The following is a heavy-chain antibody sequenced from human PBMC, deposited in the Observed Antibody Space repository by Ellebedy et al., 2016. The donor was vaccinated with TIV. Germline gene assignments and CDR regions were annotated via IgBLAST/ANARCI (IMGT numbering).Heavy chain of an antibody. CDR2: IYHSGSN. V-gene: IGHV4-4*02. Sequence: MPSETLSLTCAVSGDSISSSNWWSWVRHPPGKRLELTGEIYHSGSNNYNPSLKSRVTISVDKSKNQFYLKLNSVTAADTAVYYGATGISGSHRFDYWGQGTLVTVSS. CDR3: ATGISGSHRFDY. D-gene: IGHD6-13*01. CDR1: GDSISSSNW. J-gene: IGHJ4*02.